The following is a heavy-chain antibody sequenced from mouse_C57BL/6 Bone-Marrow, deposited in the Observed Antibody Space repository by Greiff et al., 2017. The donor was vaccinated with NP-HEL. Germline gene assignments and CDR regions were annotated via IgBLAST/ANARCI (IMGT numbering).Heavy chain of an antibody. CDR1: GYTFTSYW. V-gene: IGHV1-50*01. CDR2: IDPSDSYT. D-gene: IGHD2-12*01. Sequence: QVQLKQPGAELVKPGASVKLSCKASGYTFTSYWMQWVKQRPGQGLEWIGEIDPSDSYTNYNQKFKGKATLTVDTSSSTAYMQLSSLTSEDSAVYYCARYSYDLDYWGQGTTLTVSS. CDR3: ARYSYDLDY. J-gene: IGHJ2*01.